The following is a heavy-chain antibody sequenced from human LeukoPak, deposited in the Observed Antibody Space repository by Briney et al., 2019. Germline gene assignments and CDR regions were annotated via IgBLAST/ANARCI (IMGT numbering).Heavy chain of an antibody. D-gene: IGHD4-11*01. CDR3: ARTTVTEHPGSRFDY. CDR1: GGSFSGYY. V-gene: IGHV4-34*01. J-gene: IGHJ4*02. Sequence: SETLSLTCAVYGGSFSGYYWSWIHQPPGKGLEWIGEINHSGSTNYNPSLKSRVTISVDTSKNQFSLQLNSVTPEDTAVYYCARTTVTEHPGSRFDYWGQGTLVTVSS. CDR2: INHSGST.